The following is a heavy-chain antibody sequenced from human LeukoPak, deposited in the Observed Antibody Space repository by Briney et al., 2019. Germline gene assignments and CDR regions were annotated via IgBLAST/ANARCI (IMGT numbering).Heavy chain of an antibody. CDR2: TYYRSKWYN. Sequence: SQTLSLTCAISGDSVSSNSAAWNWIRQSPSRGLEWPGRTYYRSKWYNDYAVSVKSRITINPDTSKNQFSLQLNSVTPEDTAVYYCARRGMTTVTTGFDYWGQGTLVTVSS. J-gene: IGHJ4*02. V-gene: IGHV6-1*01. CDR3: ARRGMTTVTTGFDY. CDR1: GDSVSSNSAA. D-gene: IGHD4-17*01.